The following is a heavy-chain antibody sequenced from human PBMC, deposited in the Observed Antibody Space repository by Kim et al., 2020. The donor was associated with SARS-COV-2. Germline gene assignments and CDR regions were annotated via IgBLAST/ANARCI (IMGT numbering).Heavy chain of an antibody. J-gene: IGHJ4*02. Sequence: SETLSLTCAVYGGSFSGYSWRWIRQPPGKGLEWIGEINHSGSTNYNPSLKRRVTTSVDKSKNQFPQKQSSVTAADTAAYYCAGGAVAVAVHYWRQGTPAT. V-gene: IGHV4-34*01. CDR1: GGSFSGYS. CDR2: INHSGST. D-gene: IGHD6-19*01. CDR3: AGGAVAVAVHY.